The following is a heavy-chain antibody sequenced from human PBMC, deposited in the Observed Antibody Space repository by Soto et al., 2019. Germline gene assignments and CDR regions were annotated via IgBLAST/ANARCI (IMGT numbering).Heavy chain of an antibody. CDR1: GYTFTSYG. D-gene: IGHD3-22*01. CDR3: ARGLTYYYDSSCYYYDYYYYCMDV. CDR2: ISAYNGNT. V-gene: IGHV1-18*01. J-gene: IGHJ6*02. Sequence: GASVKVSCKASGYTFTSYGISWVRQAPGQGLEWMGWISAYNGNTNYAQKLQGRVTMTTDTSTSTAYMELRSLRSDDTAVYYCARGLTYYYDSSCYYYDYYYYCMDVWGQGTTGTVSS.